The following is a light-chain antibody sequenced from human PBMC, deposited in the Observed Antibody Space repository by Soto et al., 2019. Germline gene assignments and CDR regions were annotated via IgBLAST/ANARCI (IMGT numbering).Light chain of an antibody. V-gene: IGKV3-20*01. CDR1: QSVGSN. Sequence: ENVMTESPCTLSVSPGESAPLSRRVSQSVGSNLAWYQQKPGQAPRLLIYDASSGATGIPDRFSASGSGTDFTLTISSLEPEDFAVYYCQQYVASPYTLGQGTKVDIK. CDR3: QQYVASPYT. CDR2: DAS. J-gene: IGKJ2*01.